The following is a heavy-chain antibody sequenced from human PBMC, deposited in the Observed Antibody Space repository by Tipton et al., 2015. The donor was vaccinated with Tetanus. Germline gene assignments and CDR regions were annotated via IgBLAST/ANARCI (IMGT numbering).Heavy chain of an antibody. Sequence: QLVQSGAEVKKPGASVKVSCKASGYTFTSYDINWVRQATGQGLEWMGWMNPNSGNTGYAQKFQGRVTMTRNTSISTAYVELSSLGSEDTAVYYCARSQQLVGVMDVWGQGTTVTVSS. J-gene: IGHJ6*02. D-gene: IGHD6-13*01. CDR1: GYTFTSYD. CDR3: ARSQQLVGVMDV. V-gene: IGHV1-8*01. CDR2: MNPNSGNT.